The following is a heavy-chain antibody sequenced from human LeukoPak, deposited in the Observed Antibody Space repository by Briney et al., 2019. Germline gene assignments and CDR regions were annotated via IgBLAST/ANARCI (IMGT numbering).Heavy chain of an antibody. Sequence: ASVKVSCKASGYTFTGYYMHWVRQAPGQGLEWMGWINPNSGGTNYAQKFQGRVTMTRDTSISTAYMELSRLRSDDTAVYYCARDHPSLWLGEKYHYGMDVWGQGTTVTVSS. CDR2: INPNSGGT. D-gene: IGHD3-10*01. J-gene: IGHJ6*02. CDR3: ARDHPSLWLGEKYHYGMDV. V-gene: IGHV1-2*02. CDR1: GYTFTGYY.